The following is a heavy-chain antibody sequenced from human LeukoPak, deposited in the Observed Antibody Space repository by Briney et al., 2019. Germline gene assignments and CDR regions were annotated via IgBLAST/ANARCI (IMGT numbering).Heavy chain of an antibody. V-gene: IGHV4-34*01. D-gene: IGHD5-18*01. CDR3: ARGYSYGPNDAFDI. CDR1: GGSFSGYY. Sequence: SETLSLTCAVYGGSFSGYYWSWIRQPPGKGLEWIGSISYSGNTYYNPSLKSRVTISVDTSKNHFSLKLSSVTAADTAVYYCARGYSYGPNDAFDIWGQGTMVTISS. CDR2: ISYSGNT. J-gene: IGHJ3*02.